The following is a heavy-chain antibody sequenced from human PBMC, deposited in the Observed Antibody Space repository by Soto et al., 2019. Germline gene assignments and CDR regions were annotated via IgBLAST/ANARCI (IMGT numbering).Heavy chain of an antibody. CDR2: IPYDGSNK. J-gene: IGHJ6*02. D-gene: IGHD1-1*01. V-gene: IGHV3-30*03. CDR1: GFTFSSYG. CDR3: AIGILGDAARLENYYYYGMDV. Sequence: PGGSLRLSCAASGFTFSSYGMHWVRQAPGKGLEWVAVIPYDGSNKYYADSVKGRFTISRDNSKNTLYLQMNSLRAEDTAVYYCAIGILGDAARLENYYYYGMDVWGQGTTVTVSS.